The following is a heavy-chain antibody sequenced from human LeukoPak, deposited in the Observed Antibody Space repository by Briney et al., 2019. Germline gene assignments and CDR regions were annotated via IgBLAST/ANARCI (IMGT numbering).Heavy chain of an antibody. Sequence: ASVKVSCKASGYTFTGYYMHWVRQAPGQGFEWMGWINPNSGGTNYAQKFQGRVTMTRDTSISTAYMELSRLTSEDTAVYYCARVGYDSSGYRLFDYWGQGTLVTVSS. D-gene: IGHD3-22*01. CDR2: INPNSGGT. CDR1: GYTFTGYY. J-gene: IGHJ4*02. CDR3: ARVGYDSSGYRLFDY. V-gene: IGHV1-2*02.